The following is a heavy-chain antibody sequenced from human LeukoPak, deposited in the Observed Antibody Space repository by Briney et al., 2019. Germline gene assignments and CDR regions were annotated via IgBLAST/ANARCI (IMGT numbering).Heavy chain of an antibody. J-gene: IGHJ4*02. D-gene: IGHD6-13*01. CDR2: IYPGDSDT. V-gene: IGHV5-51*01. CDR1: GYRLTNNW. Sequence: GESLKTSCKISGYRLTNNWIGWVRQVPGKGLEWMGLIYPGDSDTRYSPSFQGQVTFSVDASISTAYLQLSGLRASDTAIYYCVRFGLTSSLDYWGLGTLVTVSS. CDR3: VRFGLTSSLDY.